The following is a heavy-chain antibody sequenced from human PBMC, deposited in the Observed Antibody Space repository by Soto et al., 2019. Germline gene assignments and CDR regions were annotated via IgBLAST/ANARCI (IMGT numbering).Heavy chain of an antibody. CDR2: IYNDGTYS. CDR1: GFIFKMYW. Sequence: LRLSCAASGFIFKMYWMHWVRQSPGKGLVWISRIYNDGTYSDYADSVRGRFTISRDNVNDTLYLQMNNLRAEDSGLYYCTRGPRPISTGTGAYWGQGTQVTVSS. D-gene: IGHD3-10*01. V-gene: IGHV3-74*01. J-gene: IGHJ4*02. CDR3: TRGPRPISTGTGAY.